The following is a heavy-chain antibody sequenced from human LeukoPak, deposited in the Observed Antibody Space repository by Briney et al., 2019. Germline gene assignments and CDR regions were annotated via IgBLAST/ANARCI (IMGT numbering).Heavy chain of an antibody. J-gene: IGHJ4*02. CDR3: ARVEVVVAATFDY. Sequence: GGSLRLSCAASGFTFSSYSMNWVRQAPGKGLEWVSSISSSSSYIYYADSVKGRFTISRDNAKNSLYLQMNSLRAEDTAVYYCARVEVVVAATFDYWGQGTLVTVSS. CDR2: ISSSSSYI. V-gene: IGHV3-21*01. CDR1: GFTFSSYS. D-gene: IGHD2-15*01.